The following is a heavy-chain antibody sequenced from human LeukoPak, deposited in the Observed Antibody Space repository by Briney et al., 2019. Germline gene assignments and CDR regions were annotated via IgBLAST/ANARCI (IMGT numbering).Heavy chain of an antibody. CDR2: FDPEEGET. CDR3: ATVPDIVVVPAARKLGFDP. CDR1: GYTLTELS. V-gene: IGHV1-24*01. Sequence: ASVKVSCKVSGYTLTELSMHWVREAPGKGLEWMGGFDPEEGETIYVQKFQGRVTMTEDTSTDTAYMELSSLRSEDTAVYYCATVPDIVVVPAARKLGFDPWGQGTLATVSS. D-gene: IGHD2-2*01. J-gene: IGHJ5*02.